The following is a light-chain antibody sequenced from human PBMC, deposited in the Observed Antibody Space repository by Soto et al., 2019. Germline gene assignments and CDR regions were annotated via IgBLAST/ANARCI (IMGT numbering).Light chain of an antibody. V-gene: IGKV3-15*01. Sequence: QSPCTLSVSTGERATLSCRASRSVGSKLAWYMQKPGQSPRLLISGASTRAADFPARFSGSGSGTEFILTISSLQSEDFAFYYCQQYDDWPWTFAQGTKVAIK. CDR2: GAS. J-gene: IGKJ1*01. CDR1: RSVGSK. CDR3: QQYDDWPWT.